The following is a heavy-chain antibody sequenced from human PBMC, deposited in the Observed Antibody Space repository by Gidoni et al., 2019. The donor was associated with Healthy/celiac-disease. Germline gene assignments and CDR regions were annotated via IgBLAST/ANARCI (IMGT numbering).Heavy chain of an antibody. CDR1: GFPFSSYE. J-gene: IGHJ6*03. V-gene: IGHV3-48*03. D-gene: IGHD5-12*01. CDR3: ARDRWYRAVATISVGYYMDV. CDR2: ISSSGSTI. Sequence: EVQLVESGGGLVQPGGSLRLSCAASGFPFSSYEMTWVRQAPGKGLEWVSYISSSGSTIYYADSVKGRFTISRDNAKNSLYLQMNSLRAEDTAVYYCARDRWYRAVATISVGYYMDVWGKGTTVTVSS.